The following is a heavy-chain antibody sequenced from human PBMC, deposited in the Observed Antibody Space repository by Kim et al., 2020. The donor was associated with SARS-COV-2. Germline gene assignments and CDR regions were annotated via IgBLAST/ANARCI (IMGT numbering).Heavy chain of an antibody. D-gene: IGHD2-2*01. Sequence: SETLSLTCTVSGGSISSYYWSLIRQPPGKGLEWIGYIYYSGSTNYNPSLKSRVTISVHTSKNQFSLKLSSVTAADTAVYYCARQLIYCSSTSCYDNYYYYGMDVWGQGTTVTVSS. CDR2: IYYSGST. J-gene: IGHJ6*02. CDR3: ARQLIYCSSTSCYDNYYYYGMDV. V-gene: IGHV4-59*08. CDR1: GGSISSYY.